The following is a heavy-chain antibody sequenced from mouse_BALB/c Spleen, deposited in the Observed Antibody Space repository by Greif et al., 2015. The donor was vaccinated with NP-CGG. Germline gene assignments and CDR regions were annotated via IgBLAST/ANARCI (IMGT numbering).Heavy chain of an antibody. CDR1: GFNIKDTY. CDR2: IDPANVNL. Sequence: VQLQQSWAVLVKPGASVKLSCRASGFNIKDTYMHWVKQRPEQGLEWIGRIDPANVNLKYDPKFQGKATITTDASSNTAYLHLSSLTSEDTAVNYCANAYYKSLGCAYWGQGTLVTVSA. J-gene: IGHJ3*01. D-gene: IGHD2-12*01. V-gene: IGHV14-3*02. CDR3: ANAYYKSLGCAY.